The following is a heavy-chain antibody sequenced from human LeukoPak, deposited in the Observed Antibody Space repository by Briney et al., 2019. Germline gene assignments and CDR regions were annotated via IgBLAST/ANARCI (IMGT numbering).Heavy chain of an antibody. V-gene: IGHV3-7*01. Sequence: GGSLRLSCAASGFSFSSYWMTWVRQAPGKGLEWVANIKQDGSEEYYVDSVKGRFTISRDNAKNSLYLQMNSLRAEDTAVYYCARDGLGSAFDYWGQGTLVTVSS. CDR1: GFSFSSYW. D-gene: IGHD3/OR15-3a*01. CDR3: ARDGLGSAFDY. J-gene: IGHJ4*02. CDR2: IKQDGSEE.